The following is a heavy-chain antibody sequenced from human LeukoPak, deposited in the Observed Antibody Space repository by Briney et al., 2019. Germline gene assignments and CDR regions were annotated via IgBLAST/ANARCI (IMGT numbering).Heavy chain of an antibody. J-gene: IGHJ4*02. D-gene: IGHD3-22*01. CDR1: GITLSNYG. Sequence: GGSLRLSCVVSGITLSNYGMGWVRQAPGKGLEWVAGISDSGGTTNYADSVKGRFTVSRDNPKNTLYLQMNSLRAEDTAVYFCAKRGVVIRVILVGFHKQAYYFESWGQGVLVTVSS. CDR2: ISDSGGTT. CDR3: AKRGVVIRVILVGFHKQAYYFES. V-gene: IGHV3-23*01.